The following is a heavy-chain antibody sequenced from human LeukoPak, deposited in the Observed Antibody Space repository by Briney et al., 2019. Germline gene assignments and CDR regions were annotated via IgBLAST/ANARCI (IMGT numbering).Heavy chain of an antibody. Sequence: SETLSLTCTVSGGSISNYYWSWIRQPPGKGLEWIGYVYASGSTNYNPSLKSRVTISVDTSKSHFSLRLNSVTAADTAVYYCARHGDVFDAFDIWGQGTMVTVSS. V-gene: IGHV4-4*09. CDR3: ARHGDVFDAFDI. J-gene: IGHJ3*02. CDR1: GGSISNYY. CDR2: VYASGST. D-gene: IGHD2-21*02.